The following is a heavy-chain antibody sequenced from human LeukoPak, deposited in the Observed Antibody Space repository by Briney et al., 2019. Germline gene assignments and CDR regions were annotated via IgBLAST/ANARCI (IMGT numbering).Heavy chain of an antibody. J-gene: IGHJ2*01. V-gene: IGHV4-59*11. Sequence: SETLSLTCTVSGGSISNHYWSWIRQPPGKGLEWIGFIYYSGITKNNPSPKSRATISVDTSKNQFSLKLSFVTAADTAVYYCVNYYYGSGSYYSQRYFDLWGRGTLVTVSS. CDR1: GGSISNHY. D-gene: IGHD3-10*01. CDR2: IYYSGIT. CDR3: VNYYYGSGSYYSQRYFDL.